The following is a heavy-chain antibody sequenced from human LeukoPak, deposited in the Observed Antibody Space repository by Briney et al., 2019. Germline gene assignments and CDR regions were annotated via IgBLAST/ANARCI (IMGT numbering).Heavy chain of an antibody. J-gene: IGHJ3*02. V-gene: IGHV5-51*01. CDR1: GYSFTNYW. CDR2: IYPGDSDT. Sequence: GESLKISCKGSGYSFTNYWIAWVRQMPGKGLERMGIIYPGDSDTIYSPSFQGQVTISVDKSTSTAYLQWNSLKASDTAMYFCARASSIAASDAFAIWGQGTMVIVSS. D-gene: IGHD6-6*01. CDR3: ARASSIAASDAFAI.